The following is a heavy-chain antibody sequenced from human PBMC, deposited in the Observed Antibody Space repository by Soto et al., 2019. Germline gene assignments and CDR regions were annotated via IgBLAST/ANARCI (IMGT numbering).Heavy chain of an antibody. Sequence: LRLSCATSGFPFSDYYMSWIRQAPGKGLEWLSHISPKSTYRNYADSVKGRFTISRDNTKSSLFLQMNSLGVEDTAVYYCARGGGGGLFEHWGQGVLVTVSS. J-gene: IGHJ4*02. CDR3: ARGGGGGLFEH. CDR1: GFPFSDYY. V-gene: IGHV3-11*06. CDR2: ISPKSTYR. D-gene: IGHD2-21*01.